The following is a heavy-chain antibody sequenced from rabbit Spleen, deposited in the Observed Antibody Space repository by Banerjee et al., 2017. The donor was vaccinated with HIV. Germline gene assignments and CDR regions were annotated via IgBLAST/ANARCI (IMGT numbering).Heavy chain of an antibody. Sequence: EESGGDLVKPEGSLTLTCTASGFSFSMNYWICWVRQAPGKGLEWIACIYAGSTWYASWVNGRFTISKTSSTTVTLQMTSLTAADTATYFCARDTGTSFSPYGMDLWGPGTLVTVS. CDR2: IYAGST. J-gene: IGHJ6*01. CDR1: GFSFSMNYW. V-gene: IGHV1S45*01. D-gene: IGHD8-1*01. CDR3: ARDTGTSFSPYGMDL.